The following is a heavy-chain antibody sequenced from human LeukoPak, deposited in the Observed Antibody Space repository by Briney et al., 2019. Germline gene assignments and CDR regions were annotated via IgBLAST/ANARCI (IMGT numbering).Heavy chain of an antibody. CDR1: GFTFSSYE. D-gene: IGHD2-21*01. CDR3: AREDCNAGNCFFDY. J-gene: IGHJ4*02. V-gene: IGHV3-48*03. Sequence: GGSLRLSCAASGFTFSSYEMNWVRQSPGKGLEWVSYISSSGSNTYYPDSVKGRFTISRDNARKSLYLQMNSLRVEDTAIYYCAREDCNAGNCFFDYWGQGSLVTVSS. CDR2: ISSSGSNT.